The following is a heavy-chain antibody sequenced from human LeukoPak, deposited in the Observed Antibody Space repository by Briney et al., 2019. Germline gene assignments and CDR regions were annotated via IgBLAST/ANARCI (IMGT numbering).Heavy chain of an antibody. V-gene: IGHV3-7*01. D-gene: IGHD3-22*01. Sequence: GGSLRLSCAASGFTFSTFWMSWVRQAPGKGLEWVANIKHDGSEKYYVDSVKGRFTVSRDNAKNSVYLQINSLRAEDTAVYYCARAYYDSSGYCYVYFDYWGQGTPVTVSS. CDR3: ARAYYDSSGYCYVYFDY. J-gene: IGHJ4*02. CDR1: GFTFSTFW. CDR2: IKHDGSEK.